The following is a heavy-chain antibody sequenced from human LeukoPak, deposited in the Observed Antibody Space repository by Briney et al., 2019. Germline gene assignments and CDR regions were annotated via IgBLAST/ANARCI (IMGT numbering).Heavy chain of an antibody. CDR1: GGSFSGYY. CDR3: ARGQTFYLMHV. V-gene: IGHV4-34*01. J-gene: IGHJ6*04. D-gene: IGHD2/OR15-2a*01. CDR2: ISHSGST. Sequence: SETLSLTCAVYGGSFSGYYWSWIRQPPGQGLVWIGEISHSGSTNSNPSLTRRVTISVDTSKHQFSLKLSSETAADTAVYYCARGQTFYLMHVWGKGTTVTVSS.